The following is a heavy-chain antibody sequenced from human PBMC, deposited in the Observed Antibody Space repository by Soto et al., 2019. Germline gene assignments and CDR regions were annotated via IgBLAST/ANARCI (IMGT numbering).Heavy chain of an antibody. J-gene: IGHJ4*02. CDR1: GFTFSSYG. CDR2: ISYDGSNK. Sequence: QVQLVESGGGVVQPGRSLRLSCAASGFTFSSYGMHWVRQAPGKGLEWVAVISYDGSNKYYADSVKGRFTISRDNSKNTRYLQMNSLRAEDTAVYYCAKDGGGVVTAIVDYWGQGTLVTVSS. D-gene: IGHD2-21*02. V-gene: IGHV3-30*18. CDR3: AKDGGGVVTAIVDY.